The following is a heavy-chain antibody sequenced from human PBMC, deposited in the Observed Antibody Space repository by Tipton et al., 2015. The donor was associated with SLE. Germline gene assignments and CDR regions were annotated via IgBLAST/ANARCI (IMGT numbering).Heavy chain of an antibody. Sequence: TLSLTCTVSGGSISSYYWTWIRQPPGKGLEWIGHICYTGSTRYNPSLKSRVTISVDTSKSQFSLKLSSVTAADTAVYYCARDSLNWGSYYHGMDVWGQGTTVTVSS. CDR1: GGSISSYY. CDR3: ARDSLNWGSYYHGMDV. CDR2: ICYTGST. V-gene: IGHV4-59*01. D-gene: IGHD3-16*01. J-gene: IGHJ6*02.